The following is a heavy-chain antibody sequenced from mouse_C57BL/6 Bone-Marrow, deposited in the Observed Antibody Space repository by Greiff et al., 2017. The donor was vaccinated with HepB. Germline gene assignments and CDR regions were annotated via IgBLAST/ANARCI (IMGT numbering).Heavy chain of an antibody. CDR3: TRVMTTVVAPVYWDIDV. D-gene: IGHD1-1*01. CDR1: GYTFTSYW. V-gene: IGHV1-5*01. Sequence: VQLQQSGTVLARPGASVKMSCKTSGYTFTSYWMHWVKQRPGQGLEWIGAIYPGNSDTSYNQKFKGKAKLTAVTSASTAYMELSSLTNEDSAVYYCTRVMTTVVAPVYWDIDVWGTGTTVTVSS. J-gene: IGHJ1*03. CDR2: IYPGNSDT.